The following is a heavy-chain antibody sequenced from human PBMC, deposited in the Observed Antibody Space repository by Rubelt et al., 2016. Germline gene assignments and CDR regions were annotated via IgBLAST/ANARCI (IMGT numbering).Heavy chain of an antibody. V-gene: IGHV3-48*01. CDR3: ARVGAAAGTREIDY. D-gene: IGHD6-13*01. CDR1: GFTFSSYA. J-gene: IGHJ4*02. Sequence: GFTFSSYAMHWVRQAPGKGLEWVSYISSSSSTIYYADSVKGRFTISRDNAKNSLYLQMNSLRAEDTAVYYCARVGAAAGTREIDYWGQGTLVTVSS. CDR2: ISSSSSTI.